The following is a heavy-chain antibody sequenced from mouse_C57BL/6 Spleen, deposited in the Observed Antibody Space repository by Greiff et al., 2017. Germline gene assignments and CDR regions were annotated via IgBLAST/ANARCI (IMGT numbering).Heavy chain of an antibody. Sequence: VMLVESGAELVKPGASVKISCKASGYAFSSYWMNWVKQRPGKGLEWIGQIYPGDGDTNYNGKFKGKATLTADKSSSTAYMQLSSLTSEDSAVYFCARGGNGYFDVWGTGTTVTVSS. V-gene: IGHV1-80*01. CDR1: GYAFSSYW. CDR2: IYPGDGDT. J-gene: IGHJ1*03. CDR3: ARGGNGYFDV.